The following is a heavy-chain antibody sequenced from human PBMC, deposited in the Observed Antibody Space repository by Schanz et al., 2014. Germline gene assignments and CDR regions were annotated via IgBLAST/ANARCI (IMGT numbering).Heavy chain of an antibody. D-gene: IGHD7-27*01. CDR1: GFTFSSYA. Sequence: EVHLLDSGGGLVQPGGSLRLSCAASGFTFSSYAMSWVRQAPGKGLEWVSYVSRSTPDIYYADSVKGRFTMSRDNAKNSVFLQMNSLRAEDTAVYYCARELPGVVAFDFWGQGTMVTVSS. CDR2: VSRSTPDI. V-gene: IGHV3-48*01. CDR3: ARELPGVVAFDF. J-gene: IGHJ3*01.